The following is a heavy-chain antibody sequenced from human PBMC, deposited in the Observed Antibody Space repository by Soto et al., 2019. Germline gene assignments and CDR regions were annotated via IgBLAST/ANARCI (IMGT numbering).Heavy chain of an antibody. CDR1: YSSRGDYY. CDR2: IYYSGST. D-gene: IGHD3-3*01. V-gene: IGHV4-30-4*08. Sequence: PSQTLSRTGTLAYSSRGDYYCSWIRQPPGKGLEWIGYIYYSGSTYYNPSLKSRVTISVDRSNNQFSLKLSSVTAAHTAVYYRARGFFFGFVIYLDYWGQGTLVTVSS. J-gene: IGHJ4*02. CDR3: ARGFFFGFVIYLDY.